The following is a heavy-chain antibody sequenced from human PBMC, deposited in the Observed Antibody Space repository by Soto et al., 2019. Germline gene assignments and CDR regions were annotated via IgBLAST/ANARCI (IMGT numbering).Heavy chain of an antibody. J-gene: IGHJ4*02. V-gene: IGHV1-2*02. CDR1: GYTFTDYY. D-gene: IGHD2-15*01. CDR3: ASEDCRNTNCLKGFDY. CDR2: INPKSGGP. Sequence: ASVKVSCKTSGYTFTDYYMHWVRQAPGQGFEWVGGINPKSGGPKYVPKFQGRVTVTRDTSTSTAYLELNRLTSDDTAVYYCASEDCRNTNCLKGFDYWGQGTLVTVSS.